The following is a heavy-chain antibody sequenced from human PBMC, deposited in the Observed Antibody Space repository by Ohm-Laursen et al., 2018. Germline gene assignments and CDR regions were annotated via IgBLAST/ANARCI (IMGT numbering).Heavy chain of an antibody. Sequence: SLRLSCSASGFTFSSYWMHWVRQAPGKGLVWVSRINTDGSTISYADSVKGRFTISRDNAKNTVYLQMNSLRAEDTAMYYCARSRISCDYWGQGTLVTVSS. CDR3: ARSRISCDY. J-gene: IGHJ4*02. CDR1: GFTFSSYW. CDR2: INTDGSTI. V-gene: IGHV3-74*01. D-gene: IGHD2-2*01.